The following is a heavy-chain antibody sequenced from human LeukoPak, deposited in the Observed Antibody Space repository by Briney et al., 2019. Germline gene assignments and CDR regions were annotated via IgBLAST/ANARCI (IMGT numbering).Heavy chain of an antibody. J-gene: IGHJ4*02. CDR3: ARRRVAFDY. Sequence: KTSETLSLTCTVSGGSISSYYWSWIRQPPGKGLEWIGYIYYSGSTNYNPSLKSRVTISVDTSKNQFSLKLSSVTAADTAVYYCARRRVAFDYWGQGTLVTVSS. V-gene: IGHV4-59*08. CDR2: IYYSGST. CDR1: GGSISSYY. D-gene: IGHD5-12*01.